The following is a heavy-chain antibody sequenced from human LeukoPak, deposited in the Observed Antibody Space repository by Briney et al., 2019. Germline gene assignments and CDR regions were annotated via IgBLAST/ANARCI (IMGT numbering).Heavy chain of an antibody. CDR2: ISGSGGNT. Sequence: GGSLRLSCAASGFTFSSYAMSWVRQAPGKGLEWVSAISGSGGNTYYADPVKGRFTISRDNSKNTLYLQMNSLRAEDTAVYCCAKDDRAYSSSWYGLDYWGQGTLVTVSS. J-gene: IGHJ4*02. D-gene: IGHD6-13*01. CDR1: GFTFSSYA. V-gene: IGHV3-23*01. CDR3: AKDDRAYSSSWYGLDY.